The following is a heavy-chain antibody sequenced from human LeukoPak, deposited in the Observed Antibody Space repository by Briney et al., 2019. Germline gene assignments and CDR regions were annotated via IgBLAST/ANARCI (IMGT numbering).Heavy chain of an antibody. CDR3: AREDRDLHYYDSSGYNP. CDR2: ISSSGSTI. Sequence: PGGSLRLSCAASGFTFSSCEMNWVRQAPGKGLEWVSYISSSGSTIYYADSVKGRFTISRDNAKNSLYLQMNSLRAEDTAVYYCAREDRDLHYYDSSGYNPWGQGTLVTVSS. CDR1: GFTFSSCE. D-gene: IGHD3-22*01. J-gene: IGHJ4*02. V-gene: IGHV3-48*03.